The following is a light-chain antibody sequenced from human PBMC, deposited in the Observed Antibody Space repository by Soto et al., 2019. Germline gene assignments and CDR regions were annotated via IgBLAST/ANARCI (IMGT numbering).Light chain of an antibody. CDR3: QVWDSSSDPSYV. CDR2: YDS. CDR1: NIGSKS. J-gene: IGLJ1*01. Sequence: SYELTQPPSVSVAPGKTARITCGGNNIGSKSVYWYQQKPGQAPVLVIYYDSDRPSGIPERFSGSNSGNTATLTISRVEAGDEADYYCQVWDSSSDPSYVFGTGTKLTVL. V-gene: IGLV3-21*04.